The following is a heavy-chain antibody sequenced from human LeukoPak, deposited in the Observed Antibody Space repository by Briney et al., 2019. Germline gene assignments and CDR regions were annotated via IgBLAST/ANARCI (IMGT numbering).Heavy chain of an antibody. V-gene: IGHV3-43D*03. CDR2: ISWDGGST. Sequence: GGSLRLSCAASGFTFDDYAMHWVRRAPGKGLEWVSLISWDGGSTYYADSVKGRFTISRDNSKNSLYLQMNSLRAEDTALYYCAKGQRGPDYYGSGTLIDYWGQGTLVTVSS. J-gene: IGHJ4*02. D-gene: IGHD3-10*01. CDR1: GFTFDDYA. CDR3: AKGQRGPDYYGSGTLIDY.